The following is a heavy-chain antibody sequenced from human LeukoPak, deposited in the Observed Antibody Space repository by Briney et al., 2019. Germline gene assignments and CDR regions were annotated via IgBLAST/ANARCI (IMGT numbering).Heavy chain of an antibody. CDR1: GYTFTSYG. D-gene: IGHD3-3*01. CDR2: ISAYNGNT. Sequence: ASVKVSCKASGYTFTSYGISWVRQAPGQGLEWMGWISAYNGNTNYAQKLQGRVTMTEDTSTDTAYMELSSLRSEDTAVYYCARGGRRDFWSADSGWFDPWGQGTLVTVSS. V-gene: IGHV1-18*01. J-gene: IGHJ5*02. CDR3: ARGGRRDFWSADSGWFDP.